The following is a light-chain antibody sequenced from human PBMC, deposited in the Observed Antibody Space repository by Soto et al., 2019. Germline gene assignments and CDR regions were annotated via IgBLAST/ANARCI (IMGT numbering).Light chain of an antibody. V-gene: IGKV1-39*01. Sequence: DIQMTQSPSSLSASVGDRVTISCRATHNIRTYLNWYRQKPGKAPDLRIYSSSKLQSGVPSRFSGSGSGTGFTLTISSLRPEDFATYYGQQSYDTLWTFGQGTQVEIE. J-gene: IGKJ1*01. CDR1: HNIRTY. CDR2: SSS. CDR3: QQSYDTLWT.